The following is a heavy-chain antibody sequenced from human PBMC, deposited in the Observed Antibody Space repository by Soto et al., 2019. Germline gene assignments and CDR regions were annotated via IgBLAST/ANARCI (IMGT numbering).Heavy chain of an antibody. D-gene: IGHD2-2*01. V-gene: IGHV3-48*01. J-gene: IGHJ5*02. CDR1: GFTFSSYS. CDR2: ISSSSSTI. CDR3: ARVHASCYSCDWFDP. Sequence: EVQLVESGGGLVQPGGSLRLSCAASGFTFSSYSMNWVRQAPGKGLEWVSYISSSSSTIYYADSVKGRFTISRDNAKNSLYLQMNSLRAEDTALYYCARVHASCYSCDWFDPWGQGTLVTVSS.